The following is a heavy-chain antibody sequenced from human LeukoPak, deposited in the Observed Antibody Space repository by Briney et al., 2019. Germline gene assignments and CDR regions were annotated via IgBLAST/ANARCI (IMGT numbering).Heavy chain of an antibody. Sequence: GGSLRLSCAASGFGFTTYEMNWVRQAPGKGLEWVSYIRSSGSTTYYANSVKGRFTISRDNAKSSLYLQMSSLRAEDTAVYYCTRGGNTGYNYNAFDVWGQGTMVTVSS. CDR2: IRSSGSTT. CDR3: TRGGNTGYNYNAFDV. D-gene: IGHD3-22*01. J-gene: IGHJ3*01. V-gene: IGHV3-48*03. CDR1: GFGFTTYE.